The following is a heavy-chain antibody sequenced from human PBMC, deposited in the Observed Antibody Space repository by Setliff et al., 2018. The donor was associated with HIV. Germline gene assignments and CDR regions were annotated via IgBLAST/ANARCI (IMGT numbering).Heavy chain of an antibody. D-gene: IGHD6-19*01. CDR3: AKTPSSGWYSLYLDY. Sequence: PSETLSLTCAVYGGSFSGYYWSWIRQPPGKGLEWIGEINHSGSTNYNPSLKSRVTISVDTSKNQFSLKLSSVTAADTAVYYCAKTPSSGWYSLYLDYWGQGTLVTVSS. CDR2: INHSGST. CDR1: GGSFSGYY. J-gene: IGHJ4*02. V-gene: IGHV4-34*01.